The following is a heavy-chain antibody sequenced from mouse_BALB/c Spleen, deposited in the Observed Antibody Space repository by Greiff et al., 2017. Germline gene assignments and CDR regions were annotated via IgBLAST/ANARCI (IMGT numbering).Heavy chain of an antibody. CDR3: ARNYGHWYFDV. CDR2: IYPGNGDT. V-gene: IGHV1-12*01. Sequence: QVQLQQPGAELVKPGASVKMSCKASGYTFTSYNMHWVKQTPGQGLEWIGAIYPGNGDTSYNQKFKGKATLTADKSSSTAYMQLSSLTSEDSAVYCCARNYGHWYFDVWGAGTTVTVSS. CDR1: GYTFTSYN. J-gene: IGHJ1*01. D-gene: IGHD1-2*01.